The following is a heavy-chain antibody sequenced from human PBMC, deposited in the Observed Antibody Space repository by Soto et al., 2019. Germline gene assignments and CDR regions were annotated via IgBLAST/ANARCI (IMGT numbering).Heavy chain of an antibody. CDR3: ASGVPGDY. J-gene: IGHJ4*02. CDR2: ISSSSSYI. D-gene: IGHD3-10*01. Sequence: PGVSLRLSCVASGFTFSSHSMNWVRQAPGKGLEWVSSISSSSSYIYYADSVKGRFSISRDNAKNSLYLQMNSLRAEDTAVYYCASGVPGDYWGQGTLLTVSS. CDR1: GFTFSSHS. V-gene: IGHV3-21*01.